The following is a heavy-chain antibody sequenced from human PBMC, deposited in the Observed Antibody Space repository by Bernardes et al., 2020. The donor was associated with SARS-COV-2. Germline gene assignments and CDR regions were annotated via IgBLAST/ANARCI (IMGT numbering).Heavy chain of an antibody. CDR3: AVHIQRWLRPDYYYGMDV. Sequence: SETLSLTCTVSGGSISSSSYYWGWIRQPPGTGLEWIGSIYYSGSTYYNPSLKSRVTISVDTSKNQFSLKLSSVTAADTAVYYCAVHIQRWLRPDYYYGMDVWGQGTTVTVSS. D-gene: IGHD5-18*01. CDR2: IYYSGST. CDR1: GGSISSSSYY. J-gene: IGHJ6*02. V-gene: IGHV4-39*01.